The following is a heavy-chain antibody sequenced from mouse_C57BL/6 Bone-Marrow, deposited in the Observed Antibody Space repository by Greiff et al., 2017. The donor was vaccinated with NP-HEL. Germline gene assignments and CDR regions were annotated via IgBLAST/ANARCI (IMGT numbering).Heavy chain of an antibody. CDR3: ARELDYAMDY. CDR2: IHPNSGST. V-gene: IGHV1-64*01. Sequence: VQLQQPGAELVKPGASVKLSCKASGYTFTSSWMHWVKQRPGQGLEWIGMIHPNSGSTNYNEKIKSKATLTVDKSSSTAYMKLSSLTSEDTAVYYCARELDYAMDYWGQGTSVTVSS. J-gene: IGHJ4*01. CDR1: GYTFTSSW.